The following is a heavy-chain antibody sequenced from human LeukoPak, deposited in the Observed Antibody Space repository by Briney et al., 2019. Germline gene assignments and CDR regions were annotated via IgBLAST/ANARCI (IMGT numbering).Heavy chain of an antibody. V-gene: IGHV1-24*01. CDR2: FHPEDDEI. Sequence: GASVKVSCTVSGSSLSGLSMHWVRHSPPKGLEWLGVFHPEDDEIIYAQNFQGRVTMTEDTSTDTAYMEVRSLRSEDTAVYFCVTGDHSPYYFQYWGQGTLVTVSS. D-gene: IGHD1-26*01. CDR1: GSSLSGLS. J-gene: IGHJ4*02. CDR3: VTGDHSPYYFQY.